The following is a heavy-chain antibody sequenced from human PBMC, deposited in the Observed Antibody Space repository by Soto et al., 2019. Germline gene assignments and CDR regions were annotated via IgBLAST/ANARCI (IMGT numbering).Heavy chain of an antibody. CDR3: ARRSANFWNGYWALHI. CDR2: FYDSVNT. J-gene: IGHJ3*02. Sequence: PSETVSLTCTVSCGSIGSSTYYWGWIRQPPGKGLELVGTFYDSVNTCYNPSLKSRVTISADTSKNKFSLKLISVTAEDTAVYYCARRSANFWNGYWALHIWAPGTMVTCSS. CDR1: CGSIGSSTYY. D-gene: IGHD3-3*01. V-gene: IGHV4-39*01.